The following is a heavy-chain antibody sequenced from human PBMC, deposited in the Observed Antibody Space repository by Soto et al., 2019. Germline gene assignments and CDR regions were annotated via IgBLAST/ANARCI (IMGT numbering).Heavy chain of an antibody. CDR2: IIPTIGTT. D-gene: IGHD5-12*01. CDR1: GDTFTIFA. Sequence: QVQLVQSGAEVKKPGSSVKVSCKASGDTFTIFAISWVRQAPGQGLEWMGGIIPTIGTTNYAQRFQGRITITGDEATGTAYMELSSLKSEDTAGYYCARDRGSGYDPGDYWGQGTLVTVSS. V-gene: IGHV1-69*12. J-gene: IGHJ4*02. CDR3: ARDRGSGYDPGDY.